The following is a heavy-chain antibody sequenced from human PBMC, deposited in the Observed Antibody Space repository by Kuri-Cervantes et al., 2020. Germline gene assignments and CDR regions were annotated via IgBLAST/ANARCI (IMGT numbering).Heavy chain of an antibody. Sequence: GGSLRLSCAASGFTFSSYWMHWVRQAPGKGLVWVSRINSDGSSTSYADSVKGRFTISRDNAKNTLYLQMNSLRAEDAAVYYCARRTAMENGFDYWGQGTLVTVSS. CDR3: ARRTAMENGFDY. V-gene: IGHV3-74*01. CDR2: INSDGSST. D-gene: IGHD5-18*01. CDR1: GFTFSSYW. J-gene: IGHJ4*02.